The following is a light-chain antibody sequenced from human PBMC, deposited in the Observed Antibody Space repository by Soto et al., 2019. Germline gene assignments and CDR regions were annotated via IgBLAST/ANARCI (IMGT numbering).Light chain of an antibody. CDR1: QSVRSSY. Sequence: EIVLTQSPGTLSLSPGERATLSCRASQSVRSSYLAWYQQKPGQSPSLLIYDASNRATGIPDRFSGSGSGTDFTLVISRLEPEDFALYYCQQYGSSPTFGQGTKVEIK. J-gene: IGKJ1*01. V-gene: IGKV3-20*01. CDR2: DAS. CDR3: QQYGSSPT.